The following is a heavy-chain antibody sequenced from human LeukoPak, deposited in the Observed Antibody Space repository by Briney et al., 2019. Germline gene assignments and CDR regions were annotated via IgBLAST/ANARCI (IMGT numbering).Heavy chain of an antibody. CDR1: GGSISGYY. V-gene: IGHV4-59*01. D-gene: IGHD1-7*01. CDR2: IYYSGST. CDR3: ARVGITGTSYYYYYYMDV. Sequence: SETLSLTCTVSGGSISGYYWSWIRQPPGKGLEWIGYIYYSGSTNYNPSLKSRVTISVDTSKNQFSLKLSSVTAADTAVYYCARVGITGTSYYYYYYMDVWGKGTTVTVSS. J-gene: IGHJ6*03.